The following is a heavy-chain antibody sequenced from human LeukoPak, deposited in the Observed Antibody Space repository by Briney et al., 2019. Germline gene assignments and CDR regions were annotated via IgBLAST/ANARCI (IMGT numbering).Heavy chain of an antibody. D-gene: IGHD3-9*01. CDR1: GYTFTSYD. V-gene: IGHV1-8*01. CDR2: MNPNSGNT. Sequence: ASVTVSCKASGYTFTSYDINWVRQAAGQGLEWMGWMNPNSGNTVYAQKFQGRVTMTRNTSISTAYMELSSLRSEDTAVYYCAREVLTGYYPPHAHQSYYYGMDVCGQGTTVTVSS. CDR3: AREVLTGYYPPHAHQSYYYGMDV. J-gene: IGHJ6*02.